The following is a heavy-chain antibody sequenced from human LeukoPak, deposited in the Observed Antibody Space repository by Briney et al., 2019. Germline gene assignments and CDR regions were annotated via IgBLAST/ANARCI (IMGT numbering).Heavy chain of an antibody. Sequence: GGSLRLSCAASGFTVSSKYMSWVRQAPGKGLEWVSVIYSGGSTYYADSVKGRFTISRDNSKNTLYLQMNSLRAEDTAVYYCARGCSSTSCYGFDYWGQGTLITVSS. J-gene: IGHJ4*02. CDR1: GFTVSSKY. CDR2: IYSGGST. V-gene: IGHV3-53*01. D-gene: IGHD2-2*01. CDR3: ARGCSSTSCYGFDY.